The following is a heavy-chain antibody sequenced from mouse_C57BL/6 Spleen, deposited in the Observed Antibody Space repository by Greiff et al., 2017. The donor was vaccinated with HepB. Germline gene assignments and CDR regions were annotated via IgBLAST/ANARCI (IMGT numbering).Heavy chain of an antibody. CDR2: IWRGGST. J-gene: IGHJ3*01. CDR1: GFSLTSYG. D-gene: IGHD2-5*01. Sequence: QVQLQQSGPGLVQPSQSLSITCTVSGFSLTSYGVHWVRQSPGKGLEWLGVIWRGGSTDYNAAFMSRLSITKDNSKSQVFFKMNSLQADDTAIYYCAKPPLNSNYEDWFAYWGQGTLVTVSA. CDR3: AKPPLNSNYEDWFAY. V-gene: IGHV2-5*01.